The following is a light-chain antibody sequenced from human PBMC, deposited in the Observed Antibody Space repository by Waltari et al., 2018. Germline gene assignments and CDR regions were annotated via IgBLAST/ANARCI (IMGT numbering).Light chain of an antibody. CDR2: HAS. Sequence: EIVLTPSPGTLSLSPWDRATLSCRASQRISKYLAWYQQKPGQAPRLLIYHASSRAAGIPDRFSGSGSGTDFSLTISRLEPEDFAVYYCQHYESLPVTFGQGTKVEIK. J-gene: IGKJ1*01. CDR1: QRISKY. V-gene: IGKV3-20*01. CDR3: QHYESLPVT.